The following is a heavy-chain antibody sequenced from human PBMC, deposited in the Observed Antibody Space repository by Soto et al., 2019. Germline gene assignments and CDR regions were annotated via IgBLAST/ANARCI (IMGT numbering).Heavy chain of an antibody. D-gene: IGHD3-10*01. CDR2: ITGPGGNT. CDR3: AKGRSGSRSYYDQPES. V-gene: IGHV3-23*01. J-gene: IGHJ5*02. CDR1: GFTFSSYA. Sequence: EVQLFESGGDLVQPGGSLGLSCAASGFTFSSYAMSWVRQAPGKGLEWVSAITGPGGNTYYADSLKGRFTISRDNSKNTLYLQMNTLRAEDTAVYYCAKGRSGSRSYYDQPESWGQGTLVTVSS.